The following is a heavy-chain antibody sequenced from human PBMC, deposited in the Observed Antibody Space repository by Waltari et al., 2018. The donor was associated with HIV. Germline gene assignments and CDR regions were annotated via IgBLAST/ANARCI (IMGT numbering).Heavy chain of an antibody. Sequence: VQLVESGGGLVQPGGSLRLSCAAPGFTFRSYWMSWVRQAPGKGLEWVANIKQDGSEKYYVDSVNGRFTISRDNAENSLYLQMNSLRAEDTAVYYCARGGFYGSGSKVNWGQGTLVTVSS. CDR1: GFTFRSYW. V-gene: IGHV3-7*04. D-gene: IGHD3-10*01. J-gene: IGHJ4*02. CDR3: ARGGFYGSGSKVN. CDR2: IKQDGSEK.